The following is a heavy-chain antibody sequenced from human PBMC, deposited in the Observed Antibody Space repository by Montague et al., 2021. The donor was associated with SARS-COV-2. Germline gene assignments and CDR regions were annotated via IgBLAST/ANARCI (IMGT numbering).Heavy chain of an antibody. CDR3: ARAGITWTGLYAFDN. J-gene: IGHJ3*02. V-gene: IGHV6-1*01. D-gene: IGHD3/OR15-3a*01. Sequence: CAISGDSVSSKSVAWNWIRQSPSRGLEWLGRTYYRSKWDYDYAESVKRRLVITPDTSKNQVSLQLNSVTPEDTAVYFCARAGITWTGLYAFDNWGQGTMVTVSS. CDR2: TYYRSKWDY. CDR1: GDSVSSKSVA.